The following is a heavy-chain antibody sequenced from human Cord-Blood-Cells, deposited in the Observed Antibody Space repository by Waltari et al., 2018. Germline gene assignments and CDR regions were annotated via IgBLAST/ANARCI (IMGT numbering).Heavy chain of an antibody. CDR1: GDGVAGHGSA. CDR2: TYYRSKWYN. V-gene: IGHV6-1*01. D-gene: IGHD3-10*01. Sequence: QVQLQQSGHGLVQPSQTLPLTCAIPGDGVAGHGSAWNWYRQSPSRGLEWPGRTYYRSKWYNDYAVSVKSRITINPDTSKNQFSLQLNSVTPEDTAVYYCARAWGRGFGYWGQGTLVTVSS. J-gene: IGHJ4*02. CDR3: ARAWGRGFGY.